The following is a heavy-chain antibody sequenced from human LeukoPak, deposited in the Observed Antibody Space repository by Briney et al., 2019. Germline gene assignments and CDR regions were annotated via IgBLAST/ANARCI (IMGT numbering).Heavy chain of an antibody. J-gene: IGHJ4*02. CDR2: IYTSGST. CDR3: ARDRGYSYAFDY. CDR1: SGSISAYS. D-gene: IGHD5-18*01. V-gene: IGHV4-4*07. Sequence: PSETLSLTCSVSSGSISAYSWSWIRQPAGKGLEWIGRIYTSGSTNYNPSLKSRVTMSVDTSKNQFSLKLSSVTAADTAVYYCARDRGYSYAFDYWGQGTLVTVSS.